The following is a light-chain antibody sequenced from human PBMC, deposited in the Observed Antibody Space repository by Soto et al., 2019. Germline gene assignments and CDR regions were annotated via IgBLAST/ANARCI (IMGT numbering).Light chain of an antibody. CDR1: SSKIGARYD. V-gene: IGLV1-40*01. J-gene: IGLJ2*01. CDR2: SNS. Sequence: QSVLTQPPSVSGAPGQRVTISCTGSSSKIGARYDVHWYQQLPGTSPKLLIYSNSNRPSGVPDRFSGSKSGTSASLAITGLQAEDEADYYCQSYDSSLSGVVFGGGTKLTVL. CDR3: QSYDSSLSGVV.